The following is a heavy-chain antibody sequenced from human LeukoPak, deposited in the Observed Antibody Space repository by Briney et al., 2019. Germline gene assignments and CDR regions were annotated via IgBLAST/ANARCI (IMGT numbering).Heavy chain of an antibody. D-gene: IGHD1-26*01. J-gene: IGHJ4*02. Sequence: SETLSLTCAVYGGSFSGYYWSWIRQPPGKGLEWIGEINHSGSTNYNPSLESRVTISVDTSKNQFSLKLSSVTAADTAVYYCARGRGSGSYFRYWGQGTLVTVSS. CDR1: GGSFSGYY. CDR2: INHSGST. V-gene: IGHV4-34*01. CDR3: ARGRGSGSYFRY.